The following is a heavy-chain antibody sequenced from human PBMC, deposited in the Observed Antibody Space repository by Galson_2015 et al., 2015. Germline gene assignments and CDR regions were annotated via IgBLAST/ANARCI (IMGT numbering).Heavy chain of an antibody. V-gene: IGHV3-73*01. Sequence: SLRLSCAASGFTFSGSDMNRVRQASGKGLEWDGRIRSKANNYATAYAASVKGRFTISRDDSKNTAYLQMNSLKAEDAAVYYCTRLALYYDISGSEPPLDYWGQGTLVTVSS. J-gene: IGHJ4*02. CDR3: TRLALYYDISGSEPPLDY. D-gene: IGHD3-22*01. CDR1: GFTFSGSD. CDR2: IRSKANNYAT.